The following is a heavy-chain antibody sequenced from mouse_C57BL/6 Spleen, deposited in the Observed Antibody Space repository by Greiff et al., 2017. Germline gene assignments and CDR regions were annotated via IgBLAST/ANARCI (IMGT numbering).Heavy chain of an antibody. CDR2: IYPGAGDT. D-gene: IGHD2-4*01. CDR3: APYDYDAWFAY. V-gene: IGHV1-80*01. J-gene: IGHJ3*01. Sequence: VQLQQSGAELVKPGASVKISCKASGYAFSSYWMNWVKQRPGKGLEWIGQIYPGAGDTTYNGKFKGKATLTADKSSSTAYMQLSSLTSEDSAVYFCAPYDYDAWFAYWGQGTLVTVSA. CDR1: GYAFSSYW.